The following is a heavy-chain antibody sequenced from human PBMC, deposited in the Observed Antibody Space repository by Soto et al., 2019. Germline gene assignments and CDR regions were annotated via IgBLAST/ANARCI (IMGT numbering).Heavy chain of an antibody. J-gene: IGHJ4*02. CDR3: ARDIVATIWGFDY. D-gene: IGHD5-12*01. Sequence: EVQLVESGGGLVQPGGSLRLSCAASGFTFSSYWMSWVRQAPGKGLEWLANIKVDGSEKYYVDSVKGRFTISRDNAKNELYLQMISLRVGERAVYYCARDIVATIWGFDYWGLGALVIVSS. CDR2: IKVDGSEK. CDR1: GFTFSSYW. V-gene: IGHV3-7*01.